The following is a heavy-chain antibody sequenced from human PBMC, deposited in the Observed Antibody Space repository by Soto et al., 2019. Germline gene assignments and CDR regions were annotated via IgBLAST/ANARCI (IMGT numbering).Heavy chain of an antibody. CDR1: GGSFSCYY. J-gene: IGHJ3*02. Sequence: PSETLSLTCTVYGGSFSCYYWSWIRQPPGKGLEWIGEINHSGSTNYNPSLKSRVTISVDTSKNQFSLKLSSVTAADTAVYYCARGRSGYNFEDAFDIWGQGTMVTVSS. CDR3: ARGRSGYNFEDAFDI. CDR2: INHSGST. V-gene: IGHV4-34*01. D-gene: IGHD5-12*01.